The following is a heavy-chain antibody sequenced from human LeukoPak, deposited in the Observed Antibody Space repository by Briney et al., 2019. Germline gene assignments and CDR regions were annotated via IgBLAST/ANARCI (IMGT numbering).Heavy chain of an antibody. CDR2: ISSSSSTI. D-gene: IGHD6-6*01. CDR1: GFTFSSYS. Sequence: GSLRLSCAASGFTFSSYSMNWVRQAPGKGLGWVSYISSSSSTIYYADSVKGRFTISRDNAKNSLYLQMNSLRAEDTAVYYCARSLGSSSVYWGQGTLVTVSS. V-gene: IGHV3-48*04. J-gene: IGHJ4*02. CDR3: ARSLGSSSVY.